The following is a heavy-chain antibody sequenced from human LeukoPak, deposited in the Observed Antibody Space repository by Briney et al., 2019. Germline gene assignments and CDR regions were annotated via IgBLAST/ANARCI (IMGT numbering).Heavy chain of an antibody. V-gene: IGHV4-39*01. CDR1: GGSISSNTYY. CDR2: IYYSGST. CDR3: ARQEYSNSYFDY. Sequence: KPSETLSLTCTVSGGSISSNTYYWGWIRQPPGKGLEWIGSIYYSGSTYYNPSLKSPVTISVDTSKNQFSLKLNSVTAADTAVYYCARQEYSNSYFDYWVQGTLVTVSS. J-gene: IGHJ4*02. D-gene: IGHD2/OR15-2a*01.